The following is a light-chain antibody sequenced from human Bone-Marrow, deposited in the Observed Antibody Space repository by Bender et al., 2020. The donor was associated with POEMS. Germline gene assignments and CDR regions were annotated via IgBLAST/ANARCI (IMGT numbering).Light chain of an antibody. CDR3: AAWEDSLNGWV. Sequence: QSVLTQPPSASGTPGQRVNISCSGSSSNIGTNPVNWYQQLPGTAPKLLIYINNQRPSGVPDRFSGSKSGTSASLAIRGLQSEDEADYYCAAWEDSLNGWVFGGGTKLTVL. V-gene: IGLV1-44*01. CDR2: INN. J-gene: IGLJ3*02. CDR1: SSNIGTNP.